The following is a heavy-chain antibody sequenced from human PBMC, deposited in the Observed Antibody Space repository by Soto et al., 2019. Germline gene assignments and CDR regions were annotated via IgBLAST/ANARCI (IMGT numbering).Heavy chain of an antibody. CDR3: AKDGGEYYDFWSGYDY. Sequence: GGSLRLSCAASGFTFSSYGMHWVRQAPGKGLEWVAVISYDGSNKYYADSVKGRFTISRDNSKNTLYLQMNSLRAEDTAVYYCAKDGGEYYDFWSGYDYWGQGTLVTVSS. CDR2: ISYDGSNK. V-gene: IGHV3-30*18. J-gene: IGHJ4*02. CDR1: GFTFSSYG. D-gene: IGHD3-3*01.